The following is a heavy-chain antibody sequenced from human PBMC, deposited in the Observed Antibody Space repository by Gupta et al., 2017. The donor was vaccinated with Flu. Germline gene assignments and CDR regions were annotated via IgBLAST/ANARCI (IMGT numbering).Heavy chain of an antibody. CDR2: ISSSGSTI. D-gene: IGHD3-22*01. V-gene: IGHV3-11*01. CDR3: ASIEDMYYYDSSGYQAD. Sequence: QVQLVESGGGLVKPGGSLRLSCAASGFTFSDYYMSWIRPAPGKGLEWVPYISSSGSTIYYADSVKGRFTISRDNAKNSLYLQMNSLRAEDTAVYYCASIEDMYYYDSSGYQADWGQGTLVTVSS. J-gene: IGHJ4*02. CDR1: GFTFSDYY.